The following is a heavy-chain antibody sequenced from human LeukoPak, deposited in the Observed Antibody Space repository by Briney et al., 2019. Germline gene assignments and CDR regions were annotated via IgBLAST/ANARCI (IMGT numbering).Heavy chain of an antibody. V-gene: IGHV1-69*06. CDR3: ATHTPDDYVWGSYNYFDY. CDR2: IIPIFGTA. Sequence: SVKVSCKASGYTFTSYGISWVRQAPGQGLEWMGGIIPIFGTANYAQKFQGRVTITADKSTSTAYMELSSLRSEDTAVYYCATHTPDDYVWGSYNYFDYWGQGTLVTVSS. J-gene: IGHJ4*02. CDR1: GYTFTSYG. D-gene: IGHD3-16*01.